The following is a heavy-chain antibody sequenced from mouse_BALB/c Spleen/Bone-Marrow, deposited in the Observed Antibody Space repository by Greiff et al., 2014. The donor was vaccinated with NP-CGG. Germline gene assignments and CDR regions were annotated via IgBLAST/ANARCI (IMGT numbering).Heavy chain of an antibody. D-gene: IGHD2-1*01. CDR2: ISNLAYSI. Sequence: VQLKESGGGLVQPGGSRKLSCAASGFTFSDYGMAWVRQAPGEGPEWVAFISNLAYSIYYADTVTGRFTISRENAKSTLYLEMSSLRSEDTAIYYCTRNYGNQGAMDYWGQGTSVTVSS. CDR3: TRNYGNQGAMDY. CDR1: GFTFSDYG. J-gene: IGHJ4*01. V-gene: IGHV5-15*02.